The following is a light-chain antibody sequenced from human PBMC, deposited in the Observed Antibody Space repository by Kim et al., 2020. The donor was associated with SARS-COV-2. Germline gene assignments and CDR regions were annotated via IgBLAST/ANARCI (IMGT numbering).Light chain of an antibody. J-gene: IGKJ5*01. V-gene: IGKV3-11*01. CDR3: YQRGHWPLT. Sequence: LSPGERATLSCRASLGLDTSLAWYQQKAGQAPRLLIFDASDRATGVPARFSGSGSGTDFTLTISSLEPDDFAVYYCYQRGHWPLTFGQGTRLEIK. CDR2: DAS. CDR1: LGLDTS.